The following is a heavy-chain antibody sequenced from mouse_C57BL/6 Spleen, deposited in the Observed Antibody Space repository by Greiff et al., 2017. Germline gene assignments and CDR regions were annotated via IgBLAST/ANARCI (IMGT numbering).Heavy chain of an antibody. Sequence: EVQLVESGPGLVKPSQSLSLTCSVTGYSITSGYYWNWIRQFPGNKLEWMGYISYDGSNNYNPSLKNRISITRDTSKNQFFLKLNSVTTENTATYYYADYGSSEGYFDVWGTGTTDTVSS. CDR2: ISYDGSN. V-gene: IGHV3-6*01. CDR1: GYSITSGYY. D-gene: IGHD1-1*01. J-gene: IGHJ1*03. CDR3: ADYGSSEGYFDV.